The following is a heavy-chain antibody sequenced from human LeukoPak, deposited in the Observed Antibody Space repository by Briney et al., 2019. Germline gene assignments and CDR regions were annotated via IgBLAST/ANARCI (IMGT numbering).Heavy chain of an antibody. CDR3: ARDPIPSSYCGGDCYSYY. V-gene: IGHV3-21*01. Sequence: GGSLRLSCAASGFTFSSYSMNWVRQAPGKGLEWVSSISSSSYIYYADSVNGRFTISRDNAKNSLFLQMNSLRAEATAVYYCARDPIPSSYCGGDCYSYYWGQGTLVTVSS. D-gene: IGHD2-21*01. CDR1: GFTFSSYS. CDR2: ISSSSYI. J-gene: IGHJ4*02.